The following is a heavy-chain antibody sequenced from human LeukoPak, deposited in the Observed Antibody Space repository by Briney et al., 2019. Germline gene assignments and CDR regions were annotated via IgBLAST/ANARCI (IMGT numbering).Heavy chain of an antibody. V-gene: IGHV3-21*01. D-gene: IGHD6-13*01. Sequence: GGSLRLSCAASGFTFSSYSMNWVRQAPGKGLEWVSAISSSSSYIYYADSVKGRFTISRDNAKNSLYLQMNSLRAEDTAVYYCASDLGYSSSWTRWFDPWGQGTLVTVSS. CDR1: GFTFSSYS. CDR3: ASDLGYSSSWTRWFDP. J-gene: IGHJ5*02. CDR2: ISSSSSYI.